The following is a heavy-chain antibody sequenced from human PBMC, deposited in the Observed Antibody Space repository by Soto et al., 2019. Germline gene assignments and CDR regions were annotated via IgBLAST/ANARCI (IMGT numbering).Heavy chain of an antibody. V-gene: IGHV3-23*01. CDR3: AKDGREVVGTRWFDP. J-gene: IGHJ5*02. D-gene: IGHD6-19*01. CDR2: ISGSGGST. CDR1: GFTFSSYA. Sequence: EVQLLESGGGLVQPGGSLRLSCAASGFTFSSYAMSWVRQAPGKGLEWVSAISGSGGSTYYADSVKGRFTSSRDNSKNTQYLQMNNLRAEDTAVYYWAKDGREVVGTRWFDPWGEGTLVTVSS.